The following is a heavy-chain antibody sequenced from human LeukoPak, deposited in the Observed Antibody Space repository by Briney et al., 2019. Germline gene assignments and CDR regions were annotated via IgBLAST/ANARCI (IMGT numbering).Heavy chain of an antibody. CDR3: ARGGGAPYYGMDV. V-gene: IGHV4-39*07. CDR1: GGSISSSGYY. D-gene: IGHD3-16*01. J-gene: IGHJ6*02. CDR2: FYYTGST. Sequence: PSGALSLTCIVSGGSISSSGYYWDWIRQPPGKGLEWIGNFYYTGSTYYNPSLKSRVTISVDRSKNQFSLNLSSVTAADTAVYYCARGGGAPYYGMDVWGRGTTVTVS.